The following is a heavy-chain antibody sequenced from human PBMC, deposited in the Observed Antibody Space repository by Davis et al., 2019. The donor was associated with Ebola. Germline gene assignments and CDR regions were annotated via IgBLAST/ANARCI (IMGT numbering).Heavy chain of an antibody. J-gene: IGHJ4*02. CDR1: GYTFTSYA. V-gene: IGHV1-3*01. CDR3: ARNIAAAGSLMYYFDY. D-gene: IGHD6-13*01. Sequence: ASVKVSCKASGYTFTSYAMHWVRQAPGQRLEWMGWINAGNGNTKYSQKFQGRVTITRDTSASTAYMELSSLRSEDTAVYYCARNIAAAGSLMYYFDYWGQGTLVTVSS. CDR2: INAGNGNT.